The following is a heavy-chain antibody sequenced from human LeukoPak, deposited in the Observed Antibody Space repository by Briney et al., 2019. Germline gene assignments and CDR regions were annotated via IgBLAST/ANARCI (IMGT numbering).Heavy chain of an antibody. CDR1: GFSIRSGFY. D-gene: IGHD1-26*01. CDR2: IHHSGST. Sequence: SETLSLTCTVSGFSIRSGFYWGWIRQPPGKGMEWIGNIHHSGSTYYDPSLKSRVTISVDTSKNQFSLKVTSVTATDTAVYYCASDAPGLLGYWGQGTLVTVSS. V-gene: IGHV4-38-2*02. J-gene: IGHJ4*02. CDR3: ASDAPGLLGY.